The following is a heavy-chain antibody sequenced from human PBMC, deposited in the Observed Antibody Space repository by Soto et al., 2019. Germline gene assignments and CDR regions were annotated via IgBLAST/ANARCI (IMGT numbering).Heavy chain of an antibody. D-gene: IGHD6-19*01. Sequence: GGSLRLSCAASGFTFSSSAMHWVRQAPGKGLEWVAVISYDGSNKYYADSVKGRFTISRDNSKNTLYLQMNSLRAEDTAMYYCARDKRRGVAVDATGIDYWGQGTLVTVSS. J-gene: IGHJ4*01. V-gene: IGHV3-30-3*01. CDR3: ARDKRRGVAVDATGIDY. CDR1: GFTFSSSA. CDR2: ISYDGSNK.